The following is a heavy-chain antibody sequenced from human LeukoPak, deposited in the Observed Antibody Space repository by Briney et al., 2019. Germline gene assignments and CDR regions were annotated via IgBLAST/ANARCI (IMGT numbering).Heavy chain of an antibody. Sequence: SQTLSLTCAISGDSVSSKSAAWNWIRQSPSRGLEWLGRTYYRSKWYNEYAASLKGRITINPDTSKNQFSLQLNSVAPEDTAVYYCARTTGHFDYWGQGTLVTVSS. D-gene: IGHD2-8*02. J-gene: IGHJ4*02. CDR1: GDSVSSKSAA. CDR2: TYYRSKWYN. V-gene: IGHV6-1*01. CDR3: ARTTGHFDY.